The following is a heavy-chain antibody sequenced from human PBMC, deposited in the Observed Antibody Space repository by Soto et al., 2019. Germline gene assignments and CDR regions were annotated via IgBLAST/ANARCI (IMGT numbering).Heavy chain of an antibody. J-gene: IGHJ4*02. CDR3: ARALYRSGTYYAFDN. D-gene: IGHD1-26*01. Sequence: QGLEWMGWISAYNGNTNSAQKLQDRLTMTTDTSTRTAYMELRSLRSDDTAVYYCARALYRSGTYYAFDNWGQGTLVTVSS. V-gene: IGHV1-18*01. CDR2: ISAYNGNT.